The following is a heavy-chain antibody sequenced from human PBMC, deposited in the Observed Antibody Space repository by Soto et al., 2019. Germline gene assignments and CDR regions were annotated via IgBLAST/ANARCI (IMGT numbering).Heavy chain of an antibody. Sequence: LSLTCTVSCGSISSGGYYWSLIRQHPGKGLEWIGYIYYSGSTYYNPSLKNRVTISVDTSKNQFSLKLSSVTAADTAVYYCARARGFGELLFFWFDPWGQGTLVTVSS. CDR1: CGSISSGGYY. CDR2: IYYSGST. D-gene: IGHD3-10*01. J-gene: IGHJ5*02. V-gene: IGHV4-31*02. CDR3: ARARGFGELLFFWFDP.